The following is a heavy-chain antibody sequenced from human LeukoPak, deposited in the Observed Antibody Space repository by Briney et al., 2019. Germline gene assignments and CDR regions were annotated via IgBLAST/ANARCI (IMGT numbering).Heavy chain of an antibody. CDR3: ARGIALLTGENWFDP. V-gene: IGHV1-8*01. J-gene: IGHJ5*02. Sequence: GPSVKVSCKASGYTFTSYDINWVRQATGQGLEWMGWMNPNSGNTGYAQKFQGRVTMTRNTSISTAYMELSSLRSEDTAVYYCARGIALLTGENWFDPWGQGTLVTVSS. CDR2: MNPNSGNT. CDR1: GYTFTSYD. D-gene: IGHD7-27*01.